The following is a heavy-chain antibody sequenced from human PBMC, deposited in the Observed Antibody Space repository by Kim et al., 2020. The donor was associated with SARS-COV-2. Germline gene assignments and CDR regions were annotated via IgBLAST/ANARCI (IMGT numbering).Heavy chain of an antibody. V-gene: IGHV4-39*01. Sequence: SETLSLTCTVSGGSISSSSYYWGWIRQPPGKGLEWIGSIYYSGSTYYNPSLKSRVTISVDTSKNQFSLKLSSVTAADTAVYYCARGGVLRYFGGDVNWFDPWGQGTLVTVSS. D-gene: IGHD3-9*01. J-gene: IGHJ5*02. CDR1: GGSISSSSYY. CDR2: IYYSGST. CDR3: ARGGVLRYFGGDVNWFDP.